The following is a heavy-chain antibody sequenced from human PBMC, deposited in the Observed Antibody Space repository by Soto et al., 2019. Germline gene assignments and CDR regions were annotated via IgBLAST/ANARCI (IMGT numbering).Heavy chain of an antibody. Sequence: SETLSLTCAVSGFFISSGNYWGWIRKPPGKGLEWIGSIFHGGNTYYNPSLKSRVTISVDMSKNQFSLKLNSVTAADTAIYYCARARWYDAFDVWGQGTVVTVSS. CDR2: IFHGGNT. CDR1: GFFISSGNY. D-gene: IGHD2-15*01. CDR3: ARARWYDAFDV. V-gene: IGHV4-38-2*01. J-gene: IGHJ3*01.